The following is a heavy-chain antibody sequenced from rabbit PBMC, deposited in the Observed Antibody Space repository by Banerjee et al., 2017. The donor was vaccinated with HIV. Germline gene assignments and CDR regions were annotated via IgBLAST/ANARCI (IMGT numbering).Heavy chain of an antibody. CDR2: IYPDYGTT. CDR3: TRAAGYGGYGYSTGFTL. CDR1: GFSFSGSYY. V-gene: IGHV1S45*01. D-gene: IGHD6-1*01. J-gene: IGHJ4*01. Sequence: QERLEESGGDLVKPEGSLTLTCTASGFSFSGSYYMWWVRQAPGKGLEWIAYIYPDYGTTDYATWAKGRFTISLDNAQNTVFLQMTSLTAADTATYFCTRAAGYGGYGYSTGFTLWGPGTLVTVS.